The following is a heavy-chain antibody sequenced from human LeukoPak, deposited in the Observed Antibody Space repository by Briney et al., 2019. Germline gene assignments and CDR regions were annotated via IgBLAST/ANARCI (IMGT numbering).Heavy chain of an antibody. CDR1: GGSISSYY. V-gene: IGHV4-4*07. D-gene: IGHD2-2*03. CDR3: ARDGYCSSTSCSLDCFDY. CDR2: IYTSGST. J-gene: IGHJ4*02. Sequence: SETLSLTCTVSGGSISSYYWSWIRQPAGKGLEWIGRIYTSGSTNYNPSLKSRVTMSVDTSKNQFSLKLSSVTAADTAVYYCARDGYCSSTSCSLDCFDYWGQGTLVTVSS.